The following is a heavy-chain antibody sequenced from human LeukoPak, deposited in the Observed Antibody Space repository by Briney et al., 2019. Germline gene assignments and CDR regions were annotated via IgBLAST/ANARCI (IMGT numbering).Heavy chain of an antibody. Sequence: GGSLRLSCAASGFTFSDYYMNWIRQALGKGLEWVSYISRGGSTTYYADSVKGRFTISRDNAKNSLYLQMNSLRAEDTAVYYCVRGVSISSSWYNDIWGQGTMVTVSS. D-gene: IGHD6-13*01. CDR2: ISRGGSTT. J-gene: IGHJ3*02. CDR3: VRGVSISSSWYNDI. V-gene: IGHV3-11*01. CDR1: GFTFSDYY.